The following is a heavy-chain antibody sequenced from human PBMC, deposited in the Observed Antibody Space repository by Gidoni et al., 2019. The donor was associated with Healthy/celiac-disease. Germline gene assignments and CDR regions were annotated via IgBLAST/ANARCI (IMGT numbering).Heavy chain of an antibody. D-gene: IGHD4-4*01. Sequence: EVQLVESGGGLVKPGRSLRLSCTAAGLTFGDYAMSWFRQAPGKGLEWVGFIRSKAYGGTTEYAASVKGRFTISRDDSKSIAYLQMNSLKTEDTAVYYCTREGKTVTGGWFDPWGQGTLVTVSS. CDR3: TREGKTVTGGWFDP. V-gene: IGHV3-49*05. CDR2: IRSKAYGGTT. CDR1: GLTFGDYA. J-gene: IGHJ5*02.